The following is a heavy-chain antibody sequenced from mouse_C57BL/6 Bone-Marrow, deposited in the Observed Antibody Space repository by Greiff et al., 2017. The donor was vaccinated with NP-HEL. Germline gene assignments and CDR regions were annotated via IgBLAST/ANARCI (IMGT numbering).Heavy chain of an antibody. V-gene: IGHV1-15*01. CDR1: GYTFTDYE. Sequence: QVQLQQSGAELVRPGASVTLSCKASGYTFTDYEMHWVKQTPVHGLEWIGAIDPETGGTAYTQKFKGKAILTADKSSSTADMELRSLTSEDSAVYYCTRRGYSNYGAWFAYWGQGTLVTVSA. CDR3: TRRGYSNYGAWFAY. CDR2: IDPETGGT. J-gene: IGHJ3*01. D-gene: IGHD2-5*01.